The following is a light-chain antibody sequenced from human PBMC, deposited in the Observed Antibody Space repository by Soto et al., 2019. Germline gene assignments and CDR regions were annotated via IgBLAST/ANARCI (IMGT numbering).Light chain of an antibody. J-gene: IGKJ5*01. V-gene: IGKV1-5*01. CDR1: QSISTW. CDR2: AAS. CDR3: QQLNSYPQIT. Sequence: DVQMTQSPSTLSASVGDRGTITCRASQSISTWLAWYQQKPGKAPKLLIYAASTLQSGVPSRFSGSGSGTDFTLTISSLQPEDFATYYCQQLNSYPQITFGQGTRLEIK.